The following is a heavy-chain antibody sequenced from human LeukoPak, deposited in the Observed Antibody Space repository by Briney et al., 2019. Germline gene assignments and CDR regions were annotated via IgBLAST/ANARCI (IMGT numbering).Heavy chain of an antibody. Sequence: GASVKVSCKASGYTFTGYYMHWVRQAPGQGLEWMGWINPNSGGTNYAQKFQGRVTMTRDTSISTAYMELSRLRSDDTAVYYCAREPYSGYDGSDYWGRGTLVTVSS. J-gene: IGHJ4*02. CDR1: GYTFTGYY. CDR3: AREPYSGYDGSDY. CDR2: INPNSGGT. V-gene: IGHV1-2*02. D-gene: IGHD5-12*01.